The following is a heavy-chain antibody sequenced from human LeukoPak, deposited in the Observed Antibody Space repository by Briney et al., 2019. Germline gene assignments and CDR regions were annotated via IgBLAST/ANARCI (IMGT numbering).Heavy chain of an antibody. CDR1: GYTFTSYA. D-gene: IGHD6-19*01. Sequence: ASVKVSCKASGYTFTSYAMHWVRQAPGQRLEWMGWINAGNGNTKYSQEFQGRVTITRDTSASTAYMELSSLRSEDMAVYYCAREALRSSGWYDYYYMDVWGKGTTVTVSS. CDR3: AREALRSSGWYDYYYMDV. J-gene: IGHJ6*03. CDR2: INAGNGNT. V-gene: IGHV1-3*03.